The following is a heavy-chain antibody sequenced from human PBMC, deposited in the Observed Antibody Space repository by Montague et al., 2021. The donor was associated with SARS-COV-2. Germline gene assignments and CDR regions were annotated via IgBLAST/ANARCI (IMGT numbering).Heavy chain of an antibody. Sequence: SETLSLTCAVYGGSLSGDHWSWIRQPPGKGLEWIGEVNHSGHTXXXVSXXXRVTMSVDTSKSQFSLKVRSVTAADTAVYYCGRGPVGVAARLRYYFDQWGQGTLVTVPS. J-gene: IGHJ4*02. V-gene: IGHV4-34*01. CDR3: GRGPVGVAARLRYYFDQ. CDR2: VNHSGHT. D-gene: IGHD6-6*01. CDR1: GGSLSGDH.